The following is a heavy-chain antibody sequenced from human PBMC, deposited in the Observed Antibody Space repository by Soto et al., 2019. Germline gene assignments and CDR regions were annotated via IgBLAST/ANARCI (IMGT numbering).Heavy chain of an antibody. CDR2: IRSKAYGGTT. J-gene: IGHJ4*02. CDR1: GFTFGDYA. CDR3: TRDQGIADYYDSSGYVDY. Sequence: GGSLRLSCTASGFTFGDYAMSWFRQAPGKGLEWVGFIRSKAYGGTTEYAASVKGRFTISRDDSKSIAYLQMNSLKTEDTAVYYCTRDQGIADYYDSSGYVDYWGQGTLVTVSS. V-gene: IGHV3-49*03. D-gene: IGHD3-22*01.